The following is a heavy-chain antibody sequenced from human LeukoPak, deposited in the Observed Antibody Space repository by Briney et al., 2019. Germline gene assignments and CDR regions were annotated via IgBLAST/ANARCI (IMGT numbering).Heavy chain of an antibody. CDR1: DGSINSYY. CDR2: IYYSGST. D-gene: IGHD2-2*03. V-gene: IGHV4-59*01. Sequence: SETLSLTCSVSDGSINSYYWNWIRRPPGKGLEWIGYIYYSGSTNYNPSLKSRVTISVDTSKNQFSLKLSSVTAADTAVYYCARGGYWIPFDPWGQGTLVTVSS. CDR3: ARGGYWIPFDP. J-gene: IGHJ5*02.